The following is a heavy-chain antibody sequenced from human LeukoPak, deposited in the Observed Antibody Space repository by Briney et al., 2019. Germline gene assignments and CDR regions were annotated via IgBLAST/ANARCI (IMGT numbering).Heavy chain of an antibody. Sequence: GGSLRLSCAASGFTFSSYAMHWVRQAPGKGLEWVGRIKSKTDGGTTDYAAPVKGRFTISRDDSKNTLYLQMNSLETEDTAVYYCTNTVVVVASTGFDYWGQGTLVTVSS. CDR2: IKSKTDGGTT. V-gene: IGHV3-15*01. CDR1: GFTFSSYA. CDR3: TNTVVVVASTGFDY. D-gene: IGHD2-15*01. J-gene: IGHJ4*02.